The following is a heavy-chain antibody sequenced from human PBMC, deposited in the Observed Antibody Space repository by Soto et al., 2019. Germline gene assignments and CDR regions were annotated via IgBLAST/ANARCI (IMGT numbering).Heavy chain of an antibody. CDR3: ARDSLTGNYFDP. J-gene: IGHJ5*02. CDR1: GGSISSGGYA. V-gene: IGHV4-30-2*01. Sequence: QMRLQESGSGLVKPSQTLSLTCAVSGGSISSGGYAWNWIRQPPGKGLEWIGYIYHSGYTSYNLSLXNXXTISVDKSKNQFSLTLSFVTAADTAVYYCARDSLTGNYFDPWGQGTLVTVSS. CDR2: IYHSGYT. D-gene: IGHD1-7*01.